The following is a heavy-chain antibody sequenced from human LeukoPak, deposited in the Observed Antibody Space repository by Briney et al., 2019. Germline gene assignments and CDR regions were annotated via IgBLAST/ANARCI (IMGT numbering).Heavy chain of an antibody. Sequence: AGGSLRLSCGASGFTFSSYWMHWVRQAPGKGLVWISRISSDGSTTSYADSVKGRFTISRDNAKNTLYLQMNSLRAEDTAVYYCARVKADYYGSGRNSFDYWGQGTLVTVSS. D-gene: IGHD3-10*01. CDR3: ARVKADYYGSGRNSFDY. CDR2: ISSDGSTT. V-gene: IGHV3-74*01. J-gene: IGHJ4*02. CDR1: GFTFSSYW.